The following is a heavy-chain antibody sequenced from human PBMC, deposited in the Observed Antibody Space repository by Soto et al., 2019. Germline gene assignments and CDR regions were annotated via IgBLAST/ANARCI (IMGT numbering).Heavy chain of an antibody. CDR1: GDSIGSGNKY. J-gene: IGHJ4*02. CDR2: IFSSGTT. Sequence: PSETLSLTCTVSGDSIGSGNKYWSWIRQAPGKGLEWIGYIFSSGTTYYNPSLKSRLTMSLDTSKSQFSLKLSSVTAADTAVYYCARAHDFWGGRQQPIDSWGQGTLVTVSS. V-gene: IGHV4-30-4*01. D-gene: IGHD3-3*01. CDR3: ARAHDFWGGRQQPIDS.